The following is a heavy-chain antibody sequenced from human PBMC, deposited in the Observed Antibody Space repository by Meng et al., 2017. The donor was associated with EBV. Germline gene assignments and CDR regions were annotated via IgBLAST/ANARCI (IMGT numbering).Heavy chain of an antibody. Sequence: VKLMGSGRGVVEPGGSLGVTCAASGVTFSSNGKYWVRKVPGKGMEWVGIRRIDGTNGYYATSVQSRFTTTRDNSKKTVYPLKNSLRAEDTAVYYCAGPTQLYSRAPSDYWGQGTLVTVSS. CDR1: GVTFSSNG. CDR2: RRIDGTNG. V-gene: IGHV3-33*03. CDR3: AGPTQLYSRAPSDY. D-gene: IGHD6-13*01. J-gene: IGHJ4*02.